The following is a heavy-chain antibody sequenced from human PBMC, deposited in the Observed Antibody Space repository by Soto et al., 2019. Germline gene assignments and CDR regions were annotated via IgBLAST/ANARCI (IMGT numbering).Heavy chain of an antibody. D-gene: IGHD3-3*01. CDR3: AKDPTYYDFWSGPTNNWFDP. J-gene: IGHJ5*02. CDR1: GFTFSSYA. CDR2: ISGSGGST. V-gene: IGHV3-23*01. Sequence: GGSLRLSCAASGFTFSSYAMSWVHQAPGKGLEWVSAISGSGGSTYYADSVKGRFTISRDNSKNTLYLQMNSLRAEDTAVYYCAKDPTYYDFWSGPTNNWFDPWGQGTLVTVSS.